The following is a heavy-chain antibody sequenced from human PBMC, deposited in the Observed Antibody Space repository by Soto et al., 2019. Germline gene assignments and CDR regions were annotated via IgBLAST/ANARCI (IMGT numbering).Heavy chain of an antibody. CDR3: AKDMTYRGYYYDGMDV. D-gene: IGHD2-2*01. V-gene: IGHV3-23*01. CDR1: GFTFSSYA. Sequence: EVQLLESGGGLVQPGGSLRLSCAASGFTFSSYAMSWVRQAPGKGLEWVSAISGSGGSTYYADSVKGRFTISRDNSKNALYLQMNSLRAEDTAVYYCAKDMTYRGYYYDGMDVWGQGTTVTVSS. CDR2: ISGSGGST. J-gene: IGHJ6*02.